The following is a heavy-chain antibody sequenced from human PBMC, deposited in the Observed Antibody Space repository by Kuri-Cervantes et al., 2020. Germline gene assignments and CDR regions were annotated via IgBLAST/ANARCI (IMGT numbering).Heavy chain of an antibody. V-gene: IGHV4-4*07. CDR3: ARNFWSATGGNAFDF. Sequence: GSLRLSCTVSGGSISSYYWSWIRQPAGRALEWIGRIYISGITDYNPSLNSRVTLSVDKSKNQFSLKLSSVTAAETAVYYCARNFWSATGGNAFDFWGQGTLVTVSS. D-gene: IGHD3-3*01. CDR2: IYISGIT. CDR1: GGSISSYY. J-gene: IGHJ3*01.